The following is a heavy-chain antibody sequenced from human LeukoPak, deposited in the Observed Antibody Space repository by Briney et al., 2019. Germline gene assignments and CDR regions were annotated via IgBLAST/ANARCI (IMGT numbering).Heavy chain of an antibody. CDR1: GFTLADLS. CDR3: ATGVLCATTTCPGYQHFYYFMDL. D-gene: IGHD2-2*01. CDR2: FDRKNGDT. Sequence: ASVKVSCKVSGFTLADLSMHWVRQAPGKGLEWVGGFDRKNGDTIYAQRFRGGVTLTEDTSTGTAYMDLSSLSADDTAVYYCATGVLCATTTCPGYQHFYYFMDLWGKGTTVTVSS. J-gene: IGHJ6*03. V-gene: IGHV1-24*01.